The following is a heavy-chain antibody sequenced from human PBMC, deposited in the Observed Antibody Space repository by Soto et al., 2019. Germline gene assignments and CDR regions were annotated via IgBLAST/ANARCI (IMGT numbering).Heavy chain of an antibody. V-gene: IGHV4-4*02. CDR3: ARVPGP. J-gene: IGHJ5*02. CDR1: GGSITSSNW. CDR2: IYFRGST. Sequence: SETLSLTCAVSGGSITSSNWWSWVRQPPGKGLEWIGEIYFRGSTNYNPSLENRVTISVDRSKNQFSLKLSSVTAADTAVYYCARVPGPWGQGT.